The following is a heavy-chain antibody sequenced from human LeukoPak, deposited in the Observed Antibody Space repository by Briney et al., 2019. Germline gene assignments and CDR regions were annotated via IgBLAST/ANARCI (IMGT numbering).Heavy chain of an antibody. D-gene: IGHD5-12*01. J-gene: IGHJ4*02. Sequence: ETLSLTCTVSGGSISSYYWSWIRQPPGRGLEWLANINQDGSAKTCVDSVKGRFTISRDNAKNSLYLQMNSLRAEDTAMYYCARDSGYNAFDYWGQGTLVTVSS. CDR1: GGSISSYY. CDR2: INQDGSAK. V-gene: IGHV3-7*05. CDR3: ARDSGYNAFDY.